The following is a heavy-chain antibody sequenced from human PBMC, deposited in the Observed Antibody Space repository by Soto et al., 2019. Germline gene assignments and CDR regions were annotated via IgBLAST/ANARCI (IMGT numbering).Heavy chain of an antibody. D-gene: IGHD5-18*01. Sequence: PSDTLSLTCAVSGGSIRSSNWWSWVRQPPGKGLEWIGEIYHSGSTNYNPSLKTRVTISVDKSKNQFSLKLSSVTAADTAVYFCARDVDTAMVTGEYYYYSMDVWGQGTTVTVSS. CDR2: IYHSGST. CDR1: GGSIRSSNW. CDR3: ARDVDTAMVTGEYYYYSMDV. V-gene: IGHV4-4*02. J-gene: IGHJ6*02.